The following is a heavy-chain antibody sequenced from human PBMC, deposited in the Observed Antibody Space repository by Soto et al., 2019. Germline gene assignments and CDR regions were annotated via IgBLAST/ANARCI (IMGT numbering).Heavy chain of an antibody. V-gene: IGHV3-74*01. Sequence: PGGSLRLSCAASGFTFSSYWMHWVRRAPGKGLVWVSRIDTYGSATRYADSVKGRFTISRDNAKNTLCLQMNTLRAEDTAVYYCARVLKSSGWDNDVFDIWGQGTMVTVSS. J-gene: IGHJ3*02. D-gene: IGHD6-19*01. CDR1: GFTFSSYW. CDR3: ARVLKSSGWDNDVFDI. CDR2: IDTYGSAT.